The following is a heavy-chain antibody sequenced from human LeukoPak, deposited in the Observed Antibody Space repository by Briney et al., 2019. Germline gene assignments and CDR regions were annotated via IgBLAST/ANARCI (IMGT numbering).Heavy chain of an antibody. V-gene: IGHV3-23*01. CDR2: ISGRGCST. CDR3: AKPYQVGPPNYINY. CDR1: GFTFSSYA. D-gene: IGHD1-26*01. Sequence: AGGSLRLSCAASGFTFSSYAMNWVRQAPGKGLGWVSTISGRGCSTYYADSVKGRFTISRDNSKNTLYLQMNSLRAEDTAVYYCAKPYQVGPPNYINYWGQGTLVTVSS. J-gene: IGHJ4*02.